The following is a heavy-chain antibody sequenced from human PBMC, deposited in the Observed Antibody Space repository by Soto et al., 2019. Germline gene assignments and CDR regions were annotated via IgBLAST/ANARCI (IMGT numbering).Heavy chain of an antibody. D-gene: IGHD6-6*01. CDR3: AKNGPRSHYSSSSTDLDY. J-gene: IGHJ4*02. CDR1: GFIVGTYG. CDR2: ISGSGDDT. V-gene: IGHV3-23*01. Sequence: EVQLLESGGGLVQPGGSLRLSCAASGFIVGTYGMSWVRQAPGQGLEWVSAISGSGDDTYYADSVKGRFTISRDYSTDTIYLQMNSLIAEDTAIYYCAKNGPRSHYSSSSTDLDYWGLGTLVTVSS.